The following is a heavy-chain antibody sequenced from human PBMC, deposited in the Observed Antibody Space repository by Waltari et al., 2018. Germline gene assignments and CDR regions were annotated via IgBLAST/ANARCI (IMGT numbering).Heavy chain of an antibody. D-gene: IGHD3-10*01. CDR3: ARVRSPYGSGSYFDY. CDR1: VITASTYF. Sequence: EVQLVESGGDLVQPGGSLRLACEGSVITASTYFMGWVRQAPGKWLEWVATMNQDGSETYHLDSVKGRFAISRDNTRNSLYLQMDSLRVEDTAVYYCARVRSPYGSGSYFDYWGQGTLVTVSS. J-gene: IGHJ4*02. CDR2: MNQDGSET. V-gene: IGHV3-7*01.